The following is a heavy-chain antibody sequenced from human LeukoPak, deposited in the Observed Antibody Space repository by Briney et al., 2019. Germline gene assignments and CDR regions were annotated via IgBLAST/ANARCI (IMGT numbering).Heavy chain of an antibody. Sequence: SETLSLTCTVSGVSISNYYWSRMPQPAGNGLKWIVRIYTSDRTNYNPPLKSRVTMSVDTSKNQFSLKMTSVTAADTAVYSCARDRLLYDYGGKPLFDYWGQGTLVTVSS. CDR3: ARDRLLYDYGGKPLFDY. V-gene: IGHV4-4*07. D-gene: IGHD4-23*01. CDR1: GVSISNYY. CDR2: IYTSDRT. J-gene: IGHJ4*02.